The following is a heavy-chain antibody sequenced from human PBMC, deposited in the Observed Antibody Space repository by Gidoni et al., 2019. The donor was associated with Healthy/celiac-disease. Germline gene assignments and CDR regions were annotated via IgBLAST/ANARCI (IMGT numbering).Heavy chain of an antibody. D-gene: IGHD5-18*01. CDR3: ARDGSPIQLWPGYFDY. V-gene: IGHV3-33*01. J-gene: IGHJ4*02. Sequence: VAVIWYDGSNKYYADSVKGRFTISRDNSKNTLYLQMNSLRAEDTAVYYCARDGSPIQLWPGYFDYWGQGTLVTVSS. CDR2: IWYDGSNK.